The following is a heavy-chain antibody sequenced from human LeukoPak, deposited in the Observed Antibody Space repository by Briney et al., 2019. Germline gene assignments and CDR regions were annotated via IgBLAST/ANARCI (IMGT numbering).Heavy chain of an antibody. CDR3: TRDPNYYDSSGYYVDFDY. Sequence: GGSLRLSCAASGFTFSSYAMSWVRQAPGKGLEWVSAISGSGGSTYYADSVKGRFTISRDDSKSIAYLQMNSLKTEDTAVYYCTRDPNYYDSSGYYVDFDYWGQGTLVTVSS. CDR2: ISGSGGST. V-gene: IGHV3-23*01. CDR1: GFTFSSYA. J-gene: IGHJ4*02. D-gene: IGHD3-22*01.